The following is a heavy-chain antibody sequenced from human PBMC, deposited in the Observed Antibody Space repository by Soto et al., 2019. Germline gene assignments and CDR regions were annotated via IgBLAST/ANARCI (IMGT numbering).Heavy chain of an antibody. CDR3: SKDPGCGDYVGNWFYP. CDR1: GFTFSSYA. D-gene: IGHD4-17*01. CDR2: ISGSGGST. Sequence: GGSLRLSCAASGFTFSSYAMSWVRHAPGKGLEWVSAISGSGGSTYYADSVKGRSTISRDNSKNTLYLQMNRLRAEDTAVYYCSKDPGCGDYVGNWFYPRGQGTLVTVSS. V-gene: IGHV3-23*01. J-gene: IGHJ5*02.